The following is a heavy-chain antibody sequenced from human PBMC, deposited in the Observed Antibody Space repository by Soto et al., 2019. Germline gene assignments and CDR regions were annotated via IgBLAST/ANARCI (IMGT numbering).Heavy chain of an antibody. CDR2: IKQDGSEE. D-gene: IGHD3-10*01. CDR3: ARTHGAYYAWDY. J-gene: IGHJ4*02. CDR1: GFTFSTYW. V-gene: IGHV3-7*04. Sequence: EVQLVESGGALVQPGGSLRLSCAASGFTFSTYWMSWVGQAPGKGLEWVANIKQDGSEEYYVDSVKGRFTISRDNAKNSLYLQMNSLRGEDTAVYYCARTHGAYYAWDYWGQGTLVTVSS.